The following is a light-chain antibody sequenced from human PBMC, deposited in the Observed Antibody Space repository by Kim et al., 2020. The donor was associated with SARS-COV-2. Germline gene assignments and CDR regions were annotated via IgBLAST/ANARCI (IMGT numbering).Light chain of an antibody. CDR2: GAS. CDR1: QTLNSSF. V-gene: IGKV3-20*01. Sequence: DIATDSCRSRQTLNSSFLTWYQQRRGQAPTRHVYGASSRTTGIPDRFSGSGSETDFTLTNGRLEPEDFAVYYCQRYGGSPPIAFGQGTRLEIK. CDR3: QRYGGSPPIA. J-gene: IGKJ5*01.